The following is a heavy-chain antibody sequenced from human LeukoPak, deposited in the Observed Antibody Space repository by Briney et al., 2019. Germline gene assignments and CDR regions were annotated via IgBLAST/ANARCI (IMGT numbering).Heavy chain of an antibody. CDR3: ARGLHDYGDYEDAFDI. J-gene: IGHJ3*02. CDR2: ISTHNGNT. V-gene: IGHV1-18*01. CDR1: GYTFINFG. Sequence: ASVKVSCKASGYTFINFGISWVRQAPGQGLEWMGWISTHNGNTNYAQNLQGRVTVTTDTSTSTAYMELRSLRSDDTAVYYCARGLHDYGDYEDAFDIWGQGTMVTVSS. D-gene: IGHD4-17*01.